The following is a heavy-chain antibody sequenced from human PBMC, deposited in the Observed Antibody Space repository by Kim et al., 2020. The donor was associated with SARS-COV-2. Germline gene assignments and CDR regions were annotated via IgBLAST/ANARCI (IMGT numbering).Heavy chain of an antibody. D-gene: IGHD3-3*01. J-gene: IGHJ4*02. Sequence: YAASVKGRYTISRDDYKSIAYLQMNSLKAEDTAVYYCTKDDFWSGYFEYWGQGTLVTVSS. V-gene: IGHV3-49*02. CDR3: TKDDFWSGYFEY.